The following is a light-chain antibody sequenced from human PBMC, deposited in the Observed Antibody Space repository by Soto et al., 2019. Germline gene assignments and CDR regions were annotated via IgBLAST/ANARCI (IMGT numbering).Light chain of an antibody. CDR1: QSISTW. V-gene: IGKV1-5*03. CDR3: QQYYSFRT. J-gene: IGKJ1*01. Sequence: DIQMTQSPSTLSASVGDRVTITCRASQSISTWLAWYQQKPGKAPKVLIYKASSLESGVPSRFSGSGSGTEFTLTIDSLQPDDFAIYYCQQYYSFRTFGQGTKVEIK. CDR2: KAS.